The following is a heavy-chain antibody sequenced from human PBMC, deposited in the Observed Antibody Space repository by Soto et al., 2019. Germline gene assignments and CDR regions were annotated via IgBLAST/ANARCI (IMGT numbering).Heavy chain of an antibody. Sequence: SETLSLTCAVYGGSFSGYYWNWIRQPPGEGLEWIGEVDHSGYTTYNPSLKSRVTISVDTSNNQFSLKLSSVTAADTAVYYCARVRDWFDPWGPGTLVTVSS. V-gene: IGHV4-34*01. J-gene: IGHJ5*02. D-gene: IGHD3-3*01. CDR2: VDHSGYT. CDR1: GGSFSGYY. CDR3: ARVRDWFDP.